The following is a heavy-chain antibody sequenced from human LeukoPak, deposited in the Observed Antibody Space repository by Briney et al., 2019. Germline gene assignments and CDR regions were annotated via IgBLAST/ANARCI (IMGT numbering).Heavy chain of an antibody. CDR1: KVTFSDYA. D-gene: IGHD3/OR15-3a*01. CDR3: AKGTGINHYHWIDP. CDR2: ISGSGGNT. J-gene: IGHJ5*02. Sequence: GGSLRLSCAASKVTFSDYAMNWVRQAPGKGLEWVSGISGSGGNTYYADSVKGRFTITRDNSKNTLYLQMNSLRAEDTALYYCAKGTGINHYHWIDPWGQGTQVTVSS. V-gene: IGHV3-23*01.